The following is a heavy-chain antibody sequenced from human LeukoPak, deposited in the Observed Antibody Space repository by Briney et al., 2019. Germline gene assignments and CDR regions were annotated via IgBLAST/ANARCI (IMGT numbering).Heavy chain of an antibody. D-gene: IGHD3-9*01. Sequence: SETLSLTCAVYGGSFSGYYWSWIRQPQGKGLEWIGEINHSGSTNYNPSLKSRVTISVDTSKNQFSLKLSSVTAADTAVYYCARARVLRYFDWSATDNWFDPWGQGTLVTVSS. V-gene: IGHV4-34*01. CDR3: ARARVLRYFDWSATDNWFDP. CDR2: INHSGST. CDR1: GGSFSGYY. J-gene: IGHJ5*02.